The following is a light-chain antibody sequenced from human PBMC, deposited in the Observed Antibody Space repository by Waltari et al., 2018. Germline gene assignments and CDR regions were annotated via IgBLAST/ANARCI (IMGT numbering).Light chain of an antibody. CDR3: AAWDDSLNGYV. J-gene: IGLJ1*01. Sequence: QSVLTQPPSASGTPGQRVTISCSGSGSNIGSNSVNWFQQVPGTAPKLLIYSNNRWPSGVPDRFSGSKSGTSASLAISGLQSEDEADYYCAAWDDSLNGYVFGTGTKVTVL. CDR2: SNN. CDR1: GSNIGSNS. V-gene: IGLV1-44*01.